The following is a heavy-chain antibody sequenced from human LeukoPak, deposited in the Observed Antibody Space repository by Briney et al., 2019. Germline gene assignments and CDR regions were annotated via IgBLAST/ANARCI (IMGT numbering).Heavy chain of an antibody. CDR3: AKSIMGTTGLLDN. J-gene: IGHJ4*02. V-gene: IGHV3-23*01. D-gene: IGHD1-1*01. CDR2: LSGRGRHT. CDR1: GFTFSSYA. Sequence: PGGSLRLSCAASGFTFSSYAMSWVRQAPGKGLEWVSLLSGRGRHTNYADSVKGRFTISTVNSKNTLILQMNSLRADDTAVYYCAKSIMGTTGLLDNWGQGTLVTVSS.